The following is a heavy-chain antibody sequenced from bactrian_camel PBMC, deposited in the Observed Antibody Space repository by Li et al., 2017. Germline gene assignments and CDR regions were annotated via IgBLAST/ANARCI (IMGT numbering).Heavy chain of an antibody. D-gene: IGHD4*01. J-gene: IGHJ6*01. CDR1: GYTYSRSNYC. CDR3: AKPYSDYAAADFDV. CDR2: IYTGGGTA. V-gene: IGHV3S1*01. Sequence: HVQLVESGGGSVQAGGSLKLSCVTSGYTYSRSNYCMAWFRQAPGKEREGVGVIYTGGGTAVYADSVKGRFAISRDNAKNTLYLQLNGLKTEDTAMYYCAKPYSDYAAADFDVWGRGTQVTVS.